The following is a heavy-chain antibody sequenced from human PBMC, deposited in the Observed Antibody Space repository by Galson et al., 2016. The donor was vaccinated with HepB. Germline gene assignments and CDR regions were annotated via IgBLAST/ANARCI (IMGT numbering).Heavy chain of an antibody. J-gene: IGHJ6*03. D-gene: IGHD1-1*01. Sequence: SLRLSCAASGFTFSTYGIHWVRQAPGKGLEWVASISYDGSNKYYGDSVKGRITISRDNSKNTVFLQMNSLRAEDTAVYYCAKAVHYYYYYMDVWGKGTTVTVSS. V-gene: IGHV3-30*18. CDR1: GFTFSTYG. CDR2: ISYDGSNK. CDR3: AKAVHYYYYYMDV.